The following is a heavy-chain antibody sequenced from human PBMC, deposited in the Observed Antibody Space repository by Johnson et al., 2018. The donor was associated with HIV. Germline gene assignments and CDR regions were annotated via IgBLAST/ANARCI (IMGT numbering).Heavy chain of an antibody. Sequence: VQLVESGGGLVQPGGSLRLSCAASGFTFSSYAMSWVRQAPGKGLEWVAAISGSGGSTYYADSVKGRFTISRDNSKNTQYLQMNSLIAEDTAVYYCVKDRATVVPLRRDAFDIWGQGTMVTVSS. CDR2: ISGSGGST. V-gene: IGHV3-23*04. D-gene: IGHD4-23*01. J-gene: IGHJ3*02. CDR1: GFTFSSYA. CDR3: VKDRATVVPLRRDAFDI.